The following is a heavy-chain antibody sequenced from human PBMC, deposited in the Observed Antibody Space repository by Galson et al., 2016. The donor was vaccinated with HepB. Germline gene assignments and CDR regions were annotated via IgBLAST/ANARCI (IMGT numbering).Heavy chain of an antibody. CDR1: GFTFSTYA. J-gene: IGHJ4*02. D-gene: IGHD1-26*01. Sequence: SLRLSCAGSGFTFSTYAMNWVRQAPGKGLEWVSVISGSGGRIYYEDSVKGRFTISRDNPKSTLYLQLNSLRVDDTAIYYCARDSGSVSFDYWGQGTLVTVSS. CDR3: ARDSGSVSFDY. CDR2: ISGSGGRI. V-gene: IGHV3-23*01.